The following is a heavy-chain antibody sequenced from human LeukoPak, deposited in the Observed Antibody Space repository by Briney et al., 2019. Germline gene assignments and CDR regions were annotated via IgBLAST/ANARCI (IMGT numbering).Heavy chain of an antibody. V-gene: IGHV4-61*10. D-gene: IGHD4-17*01. CDR2: INHSGST. CDR3: ASSATVTAAPLGY. J-gene: IGHJ4*02. Sequence: PSETLSLTCTVSGDSISSGDYYWSWIRQPAGKGLEWIGEINHSGSTNYNPSLKSRVTISVDTSKNQFSLKVSSVTAADTALYYCASSATVTAAPLGYWGQGTLVTVSS. CDR1: GDSISSGDYY.